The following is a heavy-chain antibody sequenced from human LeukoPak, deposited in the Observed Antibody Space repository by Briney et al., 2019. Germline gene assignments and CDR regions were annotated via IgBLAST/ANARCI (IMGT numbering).Heavy chain of an antibody. Sequence: SETLSLTCTVSGGSISSYYWSWIRQPPGKGLEWIGYIYTSGSTNYNPSLKSRVTISVDTSKNQFSLKLSSVTAADTAVYYCARPRRNWYFDLWGRGTLVTVSS. CDR3: ARPRRNWYFDL. CDR1: GGSISSYY. J-gene: IGHJ2*01. CDR2: IYTSGST. V-gene: IGHV4-4*09.